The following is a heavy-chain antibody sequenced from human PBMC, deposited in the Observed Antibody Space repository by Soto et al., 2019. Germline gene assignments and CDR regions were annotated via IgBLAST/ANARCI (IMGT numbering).Heavy chain of an antibody. CDR1: GYTFTGYY. D-gene: IGHD2-2*01. V-gene: IGHV1-2*04. CDR3: ARGVPAAIEDYYYYGMDV. J-gene: IGHJ6*02. CDR2: INPNSGGT. Sequence: ASVKVSCKASGYTFTGYYTHWVRQAPGQGLEWMGWINPNSGGTNYAQKFQGWVTMTRDTSISTAYMELSRLRSDDTAVYYCARGVPAAIEDYYYYGMDVWGQVTTVTVSS.